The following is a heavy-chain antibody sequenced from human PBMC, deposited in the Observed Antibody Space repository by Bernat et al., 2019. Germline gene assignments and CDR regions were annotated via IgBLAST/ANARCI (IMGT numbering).Heavy chain of an antibody. CDR1: GFTFSSYW. J-gene: IGHJ4*02. V-gene: IGHV3-7*01. CDR2: IKQDGSEK. Sequence: EVQLVESGGGLVQPGGSLRLSCAASGFTFSSYWMSWVRQAPGKGLEWVANIKQDGSEKYYVDSVKGRFTISRDNSKNTLYLQMNSLRAEDTAVYYCVPTDLLDYWGQGTLVTVSS. CDR3: VPTDLLDY.